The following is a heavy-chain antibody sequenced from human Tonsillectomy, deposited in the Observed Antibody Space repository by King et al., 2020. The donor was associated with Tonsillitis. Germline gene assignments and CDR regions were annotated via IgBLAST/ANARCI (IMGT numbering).Heavy chain of an antibody. CDR1: GGSFSGYY. J-gene: IGHJ2*01. D-gene: IGHD3-22*01. Sequence: VQLQQWGAGLLKPSETLSLTCAVYGGSFSGYYWSWIRQPPGKGLEWIGEINHSGSTNYNPSLKSRVTISVDTSKNQFSLKLSSVTAADTAVYYCARESYDSSGLEFDLWGRGTLVTVSS. V-gene: IGHV4-34*01. CDR2: INHSGST. CDR3: ARESYDSSGLEFDL.